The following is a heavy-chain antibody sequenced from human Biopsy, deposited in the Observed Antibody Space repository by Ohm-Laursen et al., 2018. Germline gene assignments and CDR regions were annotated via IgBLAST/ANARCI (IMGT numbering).Heavy chain of an antibody. V-gene: IGHV4-59*02. CDR1: GGSVGDYF. CDR2: TYYRGTS. D-gene: IGHD2/OR15-2a*01. CDR3: AAFPFSGGPAFDI. Sequence: SETLSLTCSVSGGSVGDYFLSWIRLVPGKRPEWIGYTYYRGTSENNPSLRSRVTTSVDISGNQFFLNMKSVTGADTAVYYCAAFPFSGGPAFDIWGQGTTVIVSS. J-gene: IGHJ3*02.